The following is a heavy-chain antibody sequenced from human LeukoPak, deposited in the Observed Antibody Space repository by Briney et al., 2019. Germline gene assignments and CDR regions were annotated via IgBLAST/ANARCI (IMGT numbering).Heavy chain of an antibody. CDR3: AWRSGYCGGDCFAHDY. V-gene: IGHV4-34*01. CDR1: SDSISSYY. CDR2: INHSGST. J-gene: IGHJ4*02. Sequence: SETLSLTCTVSSDSISSYYWSWISQPPGKGLEWIGEINHSGSTNYNTSLKSRVTISVDTSKNQFSLKLSSVTAADTAVYYCAWRSGYCGGDCFAHDYWGQGTLVTVSS. D-gene: IGHD2-21*02.